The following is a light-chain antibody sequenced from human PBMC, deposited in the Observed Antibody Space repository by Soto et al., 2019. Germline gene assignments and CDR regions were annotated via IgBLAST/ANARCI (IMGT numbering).Light chain of an antibody. Sequence: EIVVTQSPATLSVSPGERVSLSCRASQSVRSNLAWYQQKPGQVPRVLIYGASTRAIGIPDRFSGSGSGTEFTLTISSLQSEDFAVYYCQHYNNLWGFGGGTKVEIK. CDR1: QSVRSN. CDR3: QHYNNLWG. J-gene: IGKJ4*01. CDR2: GAS. V-gene: IGKV3-15*01.